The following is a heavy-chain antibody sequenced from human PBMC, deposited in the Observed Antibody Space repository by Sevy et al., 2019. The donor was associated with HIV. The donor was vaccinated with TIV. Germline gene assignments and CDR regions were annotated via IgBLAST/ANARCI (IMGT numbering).Heavy chain of an antibody. Sequence: SETLSLTCAVSGDSISGGFYWGWIRQPPGKRLEWIGNIHHSGSTYYNPSLKSRVTVSVDTSKNQISLRLRSVTAADTAVYYCVRDAQVFDDYILDWGQGILVTVSS. V-gene: IGHV4-38-2*02. CDR3: VRDAQVFDDYILD. CDR2: IHHSGST. J-gene: IGHJ4*02. CDR1: GDSISGGFY. D-gene: IGHD3-16*01.